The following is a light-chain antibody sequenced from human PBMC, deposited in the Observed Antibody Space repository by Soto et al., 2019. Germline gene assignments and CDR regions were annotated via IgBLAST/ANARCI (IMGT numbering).Light chain of an antibody. CDR2: WAS. V-gene: IGKV4-1*01. CDR1: QSVLYSSNNKNI. J-gene: IGKJ4*01. CDR3: QQYHSSPLT. Sequence: DIVMTQSPDSLSVSLGERATINCKSSQSVLYSSNNKNILAWYQQKPGHPPKLLFYWASTRESGVPDRFSGSGSGTDFTLTISSLQAEDVAVYYCQQYHSSPLTFGGGTKVDIK.